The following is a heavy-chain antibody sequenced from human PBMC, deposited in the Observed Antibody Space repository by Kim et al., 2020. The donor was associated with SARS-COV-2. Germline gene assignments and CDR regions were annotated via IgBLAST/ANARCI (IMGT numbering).Heavy chain of an antibody. CDR3: AKDHPSSGWPTFDY. CDR2: ITKYDGRT. J-gene: IGHJ4*02. V-gene: IGHV3-23*01. D-gene: IGHD6-19*01. Sequence: GGSLRLSCAASGYSINTYAMSWVRQAPGKGLEWVSAITKYDGRTYCADSVRGRFTISRDNSKNTVYLQMDSLRAEDTGLYYCAKDHPSSGWPTFDYWGQG. CDR1: GYSINTYA.